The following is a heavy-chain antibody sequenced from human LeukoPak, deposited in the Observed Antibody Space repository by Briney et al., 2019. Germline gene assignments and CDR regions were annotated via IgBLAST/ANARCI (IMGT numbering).Heavy chain of an antibody. CDR3: ARESNWVFDY. J-gene: IGHJ4*02. D-gene: IGHD7-27*01. Sequence: SETLSLTCTVSGGSMSNVYWSWIRQPPGQGLEWLASIYYSGTPTYNPSLNRRGTISIDTSRNQFSLKLTSVTAADTATYFCARESNWVFDYWGQGARVTVSS. CDR2: IYYSGTP. V-gene: IGHV4-59*01. CDR1: GGSMSNVY.